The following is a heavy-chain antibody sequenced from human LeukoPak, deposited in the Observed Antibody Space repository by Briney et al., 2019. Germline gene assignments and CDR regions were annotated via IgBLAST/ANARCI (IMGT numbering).Heavy chain of an antibody. CDR2: IYYSGST. CDR3: ARTMRQGGYSYGYPAYYFDY. CDR1: GGSISSYY. Sequence: SETLSLTCTVSGGSISSYYWSWLRQPPGKGLEWIGYIYYSGSTNYNPSLKSRVTISVDTSKNQFSLKLSSVTAADTAVYYCARTMRQGGYSYGYPAYYFDYGGQGTLVTVSS. V-gene: IGHV4-59*12. J-gene: IGHJ4*02. D-gene: IGHD5-18*01.